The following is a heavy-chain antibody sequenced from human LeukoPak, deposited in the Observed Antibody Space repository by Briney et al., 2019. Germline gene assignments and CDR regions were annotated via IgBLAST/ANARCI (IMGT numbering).Heavy chain of an antibody. D-gene: IGHD1-20*01. Sequence: PGGSLRLSCAASGFTFTNAWMNWVRQAPGKGLEWVGRIKSKADGETIDYAAPVKGRFTFTRDDSKNMLYLQMNSLKSEDTAVYYCSTLTSRGLSDSWGQGTLVTVSS. V-gene: IGHV3-15*07. CDR2: IKSKADGETI. CDR1: GFTFTNAW. J-gene: IGHJ4*02. CDR3: STLTSRGLSDS.